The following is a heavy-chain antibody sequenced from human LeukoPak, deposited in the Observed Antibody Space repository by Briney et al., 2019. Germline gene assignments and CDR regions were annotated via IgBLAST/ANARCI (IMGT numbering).Heavy chain of an antibody. D-gene: IGHD6-13*01. CDR2: INSDGSST. V-gene: IGHV3-74*01. J-gene: IGHJ4*02. Sequence: GGSLRLSCAGSGFTFSSYWIHWVRQAPGKGLVWVSRINSDGSSTTYADSVKGRFTISRDNAKNTLYLQMNSLRAEDTAVYYCARVLYSSTWYDYWGQGTLVTVSS. CDR1: GFTFSSYW. CDR3: ARVLYSSTWYDY.